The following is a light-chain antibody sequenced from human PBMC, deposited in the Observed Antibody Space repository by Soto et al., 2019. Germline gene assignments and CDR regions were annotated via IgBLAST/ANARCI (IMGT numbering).Light chain of an antibody. J-gene: IGKJ1*01. CDR1: QTVNTN. V-gene: IGKV3-15*01. Sequence: EIVMTQSPAALSVSPGERATLSCKASQTVNTNLAWYQQKPGQAPRLLIYGASTRATGIPARFSGSGSGTEFTLTISSLQSEDFAVYYCHQYDNWPPWTFGLGTKVEIK. CDR3: HQYDNWPPWT. CDR2: GAS.